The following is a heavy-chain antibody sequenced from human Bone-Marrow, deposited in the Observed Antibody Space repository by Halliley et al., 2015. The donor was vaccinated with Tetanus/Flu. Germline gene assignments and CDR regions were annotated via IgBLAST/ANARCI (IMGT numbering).Heavy chain of an antibody. V-gene: IGHV4-34*01. CDR2: SHHSGTT. D-gene: IGHD4-17*01. Sequence: PGKGLEWIWESHHSGTTNYTPSLKSRATISLDKSKNQFSLKRTSVSAPDTGVYYCARGDGDLDYWGRGTLVTVSS. CDR3: ARGDGDLDY. J-gene: IGHJ4*02.